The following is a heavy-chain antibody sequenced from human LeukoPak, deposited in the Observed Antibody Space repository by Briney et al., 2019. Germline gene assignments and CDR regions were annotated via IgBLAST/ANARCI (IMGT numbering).Heavy chain of an antibody. Sequence: GGSLRLSCTVSGFTVSSNSMSWVRQAPGKGLEWVSFTYSDNTHYSDSVKGRFTISRDNAKNSLYLQMNSLRAEDTAVYYCARDLPYYYDSSGYSDYWGQGTLVTVSS. J-gene: IGHJ4*02. CDR1: GFTVSSNS. V-gene: IGHV3-53*01. D-gene: IGHD3-22*01. CDR2: TYSDNT. CDR3: ARDLPYYYDSSGYSDY.